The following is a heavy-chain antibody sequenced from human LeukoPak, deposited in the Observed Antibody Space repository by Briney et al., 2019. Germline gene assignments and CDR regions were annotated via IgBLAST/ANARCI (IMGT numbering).Heavy chain of an antibody. CDR3: ARDCRLNCARQPGFDS. D-gene: IGHD1-1*01. CDR2: INPDGNKK. Sequence: PGGSLRLSCAVSGLTFSSSWMDWVRQAPGKGLEWVASINPDGNKKYSADSVKGRLTISRDNAKNSLYLQLSSLRDEDTAVYYCARDCRLNCARQPGFDSWGQGTLVTVSS. J-gene: IGHJ5*01. CDR1: GLTFSSSW. V-gene: IGHV3-7*01.